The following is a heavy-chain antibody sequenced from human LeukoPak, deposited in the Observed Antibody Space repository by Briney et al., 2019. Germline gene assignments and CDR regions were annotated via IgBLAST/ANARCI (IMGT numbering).Heavy chain of an antibody. CDR1: GYTFTGYY. CDR3: ARVVVVPAAMVFAFDI. Sequence: AASVKVSCKASGYTFTGYYMHLVRQAPGQGLEWMGWINPNSGGTNYAQKFQGRVTMTRDTSISTAYMELSRLRSDDTAVYYCARVVVVPAAMVFAFDIWGQGTMVTVSS. CDR2: INPNSGGT. J-gene: IGHJ3*02. D-gene: IGHD2-2*01. V-gene: IGHV1-2*02.